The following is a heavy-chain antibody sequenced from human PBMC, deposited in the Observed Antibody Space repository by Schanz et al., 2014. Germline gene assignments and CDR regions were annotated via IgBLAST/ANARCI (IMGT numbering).Heavy chain of an antibody. CDR2: ISYDGRNK. J-gene: IGHJ6*02. Sequence: QVQLVESGGGVVQPGRSLRLSCAGSGFSFSGFGMHWVRQAPGKGLEWVAVISYDGRNKYFADSVKGRFTIARDNSKNTLLLQVNSLRAEDTAVYYCAKDHFGHYDSSGCSDCYYYGMDVWGQGTTVTVSS. D-gene: IGHD3-22*01. V-gene: IGHV3-30*18. CDR3: AKDHFGHYDSSGCSDCYYYGMDV. CDR1: GFSFSGFG.